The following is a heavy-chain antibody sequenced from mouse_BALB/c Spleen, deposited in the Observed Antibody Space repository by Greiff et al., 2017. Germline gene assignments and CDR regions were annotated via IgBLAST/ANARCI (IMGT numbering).Heavy chain of an antibody. CDR1: GFTFSSYA. D-gene: IGHD1-1*01. CDR2: ISSGGST. V-gene: IGHV5-6-5*01. J-gene: IGHJ2*01. Sequence: EVQRVESGGGLVKPGGSLKLSCAASGFTFSSYAMSWVRQTPEERLEWVASISSGGSTYYPDSVKGRFTISRDNARNILYLQMSSLRSEDTAMYYCARRYGRFDYWGQGTTLTVSS. CDR3: ARRYGRFDY.